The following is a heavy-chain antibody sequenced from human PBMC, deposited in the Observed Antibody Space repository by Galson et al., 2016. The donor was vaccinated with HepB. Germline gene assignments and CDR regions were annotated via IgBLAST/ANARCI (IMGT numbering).Heavy chain of an antibody. CDR3: VKESPVRGNHFEY. J-gene: IGHJ4*02. D-gene: IGHD3-16*01. CDR1: GFTFSSYA. CDR2: ISATGGTT. V-gene: IGHV3-23*01. Sequence: SLRLSCAASGFTFSSYAMTWVRQAPGKGLQWVSAISATGGTTYYGESVKGRFTISRDNSKNTLYLQMSSLRAEDTAVYYCVKESPVRGNHFEYWGQGTLVTVSS.